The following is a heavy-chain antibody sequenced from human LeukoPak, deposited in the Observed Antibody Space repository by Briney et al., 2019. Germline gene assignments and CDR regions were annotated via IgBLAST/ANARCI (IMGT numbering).Heavy chain of an antibody. J-gene: IGHJ4*02. CDR1: GFTFSNYA. CDR2: LNGRGDSP. CDR3: AKGPHRDY. V-gene: IGHV3-23*01. Sequence: GGSLRLSCAASGFTFSNYAMSWVRQAPGKGLEWVSSLNGRGDSPYYADSVKGRFTISRDNSKNTLYLQMHSLRVEDAAVYYCAKGPHRDYWGQGTLLTVSS.